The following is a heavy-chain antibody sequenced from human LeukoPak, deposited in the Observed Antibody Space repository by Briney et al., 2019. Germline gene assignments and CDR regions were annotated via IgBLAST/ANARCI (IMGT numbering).Heavy chain of an antibody. J-gene: IGHJ4*02. CDR2: ISGSGST. CDR3: ATTGYSSRNY. D-gene: IGHD6-13*01. CDR1: GFTFSSYG. Sequence: GGSLRLSCAASGFTFSSYGMSWVRQAPGKGLEWVSAISGSGSTYYADSVKGRFTISRDNSKNTLYLRMNSLRAEDTAVYYCATTGYSSRNYWGQGTLVTVSS. V-gene: IGHV3-23*01.